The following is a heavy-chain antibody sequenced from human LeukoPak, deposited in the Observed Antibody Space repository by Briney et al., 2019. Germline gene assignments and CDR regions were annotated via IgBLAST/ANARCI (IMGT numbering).Heavy chain of an antibody. V-gene: IGHV1-2*02. D-gene: IGHD6-6*01. CDR1: GYTFTGYY. CDR3: ARAFIAARLGGGDY. Sequence: ASVKVSCKASGYTFTGYYMHWVRQAPGQGLEWMGWINPNSGGTNYAQKFQGRVTMTRDTSISTAHMELSRLRSDDTAVYYCARAFIAARLGGGDYWGQGTLVTVSS. J-gene: IGHJ4*02. CDR2: INPNSGGT.